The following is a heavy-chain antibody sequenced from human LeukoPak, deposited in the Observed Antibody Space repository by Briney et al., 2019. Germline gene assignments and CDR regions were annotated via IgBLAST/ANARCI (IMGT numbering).Heavy chain of an antibody. D-gene: IGHD3-22*01. J-gene: IGHJ3*02. CDR2: IYSSGST. CDR3: ARDYYDSAFDI. V-gene: IGHV3-66*01. CDR1: GFTVSNNY. Sequence: AGRSLRLSWAAAGFTVSNNYMSWVRHAARKGLECVSLIYSSGSTYYADFVKGRFTISRDNSKNTLYLQMNNLRADDTAVYYCARDYYDSAFDIWGQGTMVTVSS.